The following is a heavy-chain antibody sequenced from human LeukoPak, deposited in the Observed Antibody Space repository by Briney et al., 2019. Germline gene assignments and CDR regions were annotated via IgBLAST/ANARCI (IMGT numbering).Heavy chain of an antibody. CDR3: ARAVGPRGGNWFDP. CDR1: GYTFTSYF. Sequence: ASVKVSCKASGYTFTSYFMHWVRQAPGQGLEWMGVVNPSSGIATYSQKFQGRVTMTRDTSTSTVYMDLGSLRSDDTAVYYCARAVGPRGGNWFDPWGQGTLVTVSS. V-gene: IGHV1-46*01. CDR2: VNPSSGIA. J-gene: IGHJ5*02. D-gene: IGHD1-26*01.